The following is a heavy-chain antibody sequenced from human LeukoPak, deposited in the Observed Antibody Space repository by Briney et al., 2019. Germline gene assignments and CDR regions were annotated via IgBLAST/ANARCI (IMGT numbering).Heavy chain of an antibody. V-gene: IGHV5-51*01. Sequence: GESLRLSCKVSGYSFTSYWIAWVRQMPGKGLEWMGIGYPGDSDTRYSPSFQGQVTISADKSISTAYLQWSSLKASDTAMYYCARREPGERHHDYWGERYLVTVSS. CDR3: ARREPGERHHDY. J-gene: IGHJ4*02. D-gene: IGHD2-21*01. CDR2: GYPGDSDT. CDR1: GYSFTSYW.